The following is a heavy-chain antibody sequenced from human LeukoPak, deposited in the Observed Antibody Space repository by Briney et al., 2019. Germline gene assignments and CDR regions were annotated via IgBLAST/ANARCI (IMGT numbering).Heavy chain of an antibody. CDR1: GFTFRSYA. CDR2: ISGSSGST. V-gene: IGHV3-23*01. D-gene: IGHD3-3*01. CDR3: TGGGTISSWFDP. J-gene: IGHJ5*02. Sequence: GGSLRLSCAASGFTFRSYAMSWVRQAPGKGLEWVSAISGSSGSTYYADSVKGRFTISRDNSKNTLYLQMNSLRADDTSVYYCTGGGTISSWFDPWGQGTPVTVSA.